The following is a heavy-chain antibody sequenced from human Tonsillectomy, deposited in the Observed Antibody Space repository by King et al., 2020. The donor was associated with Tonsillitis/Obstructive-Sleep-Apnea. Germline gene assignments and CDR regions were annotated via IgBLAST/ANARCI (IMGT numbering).Heavy chain of an antibody. V-gene: IGHV3-30*04. CDR2: ISNDGSNK. CDR1: GFTFSSYA. J-gene: IGHJ6*03. CDR3: ARGGYNYGYSDYYYYMDV. Sequence: VQLVESGGGVVQPGRSLRLSCAASGFTFSSYAMHWVRQAPGKGLEWVAVISNDGSNKYYAESVKGRFTISREHSKNTLYLQMNSLRAEDTAVYYCARGGYNYGYSDYYYYMDVWGKGTTVTVSS. D-gene: IGHD5-18*01.